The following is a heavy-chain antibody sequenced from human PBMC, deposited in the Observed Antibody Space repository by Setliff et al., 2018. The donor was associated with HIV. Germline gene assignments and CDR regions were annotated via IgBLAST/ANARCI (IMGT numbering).Heavy chain of an antibody. CDR1: GDSSSNDY. Sequence: SETLSLTCTVSGDSSSNDYWTWVRQPPGKGLEWIGNIHTSGTTKYNPSLNSRVTISVAMSKSQFSLRLSSVTAADTAMYYCAREYYRSGGYYSGWKYYYMDVWGKGTTVTVSS. V-gene: IGHV4-4*08. CDR2: IHTSGTT. D-gene: IGHD2-15*01. J-gene: IGHJ6*03. CDR3: AREYYRSGGYYSGWKYYYMDV.